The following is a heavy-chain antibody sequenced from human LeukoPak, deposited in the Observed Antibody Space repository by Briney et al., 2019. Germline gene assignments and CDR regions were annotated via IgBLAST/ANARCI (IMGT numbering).Heavy chain of an antibody. V-gene: IGHV1-46*01. Sequence: ASVKGSCKASGYTFTSNYIHWVRQAPGQGLEWMGMIYPRDGSTSYAQKFQGRVTETRDTSTSTVHMELSGLRSEDTAVYYCARGASGELLRVSFDYWGQGTLVTVSS. CDR3: ARGASGELLRVSFDY. CDR2: IYPRDGST. J-gene: IGHJ4*02. D-gene: IGHD1-26*01. CDR1: GYTFTSNY.